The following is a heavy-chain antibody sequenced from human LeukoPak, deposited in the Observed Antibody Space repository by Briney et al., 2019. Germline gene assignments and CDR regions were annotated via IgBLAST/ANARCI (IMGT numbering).Heavy chain of an antibody. V-gene: IGHV4-34*01. J-gene: IGHJ3*02. CDR1: GGSFSGYY. D-gene: IGHD5-18*01. CDR3: ARGDTAMVPDAFDI. Sequence: SETLSLTCAVYGGSFSGYYWSWIRQPPGKGLEWIGEINHSGSTNYNPSLKSRVTISVDTSKNQCSLKLSSVTAADTAAYYCARGDTAMVPDAFDIWGQGTMVTVSS. CDR2: INHSGST.